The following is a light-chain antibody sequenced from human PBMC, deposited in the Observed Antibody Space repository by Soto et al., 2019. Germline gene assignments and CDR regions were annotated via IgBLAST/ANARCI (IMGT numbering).Light chain of an antibody. CDR1: SGHSSYA. CDR3: QTWGTGIPWV. J-gene: IGLJ3*02. CDR2: LNNDGSH. Sequence: QLVLTQSPSASASLGASVKLTCTLSSGHSSYAIAWHQQQPEKGPRYLMKLNNDGSHSKWDGIPDRFSGSSSGAERYLTISSLQSEDEADYYCQTWGTGIPWVFGGGTKLTVL. V-gene: IGLV4-69*01.